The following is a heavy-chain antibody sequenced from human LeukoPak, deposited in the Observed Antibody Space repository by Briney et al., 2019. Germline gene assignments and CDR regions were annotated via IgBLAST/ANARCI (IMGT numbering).Heavy chain of an antibody. CDR2: IYYSGST. V-gene: IGHV4-59*01. CDR3: ARDGKRGYSYGYFDS. CDR1: GGSISNNY. Sequence: SETLSLTCNVSGGSISNNYWTWIRQPPGKGLEWIGYIYYSGSTNYNPSLKSRVTISVDTSKNQFSLKLNSVTAADTAVYYCARDGKRGYSYGYFDSWGQGTLVTVSS. J-gene: IGHJ4*02. D-gene: IGHD5-18*01.